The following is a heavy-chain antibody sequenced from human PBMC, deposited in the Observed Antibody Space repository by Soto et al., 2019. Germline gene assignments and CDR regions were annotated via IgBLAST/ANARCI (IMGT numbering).Heavy chain of an antibody. V-gene: IGHV3-30-3*01. CDR2: ISYDGDTQ. Sequence: QVQLVESGGGVVQPGRSLRLSCAASGFTFSDYTIHWIRQAPGKGLEWVAVISYDGDTQFHADSVKGRVTVSRDNSQNTVSLEMNSLSAEDTAVYYCARDGPVRLTGDFDYWGQGTLVSVSS. J-gene: IGHJ4*02. D-gene: IGHD3-16*01. CDR3: ARDGPVRLTGDFDY. CDR1: GFTFSDYT.